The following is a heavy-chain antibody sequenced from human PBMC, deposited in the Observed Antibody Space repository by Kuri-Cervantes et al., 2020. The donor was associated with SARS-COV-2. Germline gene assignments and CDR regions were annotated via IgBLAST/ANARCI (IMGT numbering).Heavy chain of an antibody. CDR2: VYSSGGT. CDR3: ARGILGDDSVHYGMDV. Sequence: SETLSLTCTLSGGSISGYYWSWIRQSAGKGLEFIGRVYSSGGTNYNPSLESRVTMSIDTAKNQVSLRLTSVTAADTAAYYCARGILGDDSVHYGMDVWGQGTMVTVSS. D-gene: IGHD3-16*01. J-gene: IGHJ6*02. CDR1: GGSISGYY. V-gene: IGHV4-4*07.